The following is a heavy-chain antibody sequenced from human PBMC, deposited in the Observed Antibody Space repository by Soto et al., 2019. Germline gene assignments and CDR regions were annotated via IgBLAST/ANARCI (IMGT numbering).Heavy chain of an antibody. CDR1: GGTFSSYA. CDR2: IIPIFGTA. J-gene: IGHJ4*02. V-gene: IGHV1-69*01. Sequence: QVQLVQSGAEVKKPRSSVKVSCKASGGTFSSYAISWVRQAPGQGLEWMGGIIPIFGTANYAQKFQGRVTITADESTSTAYMELSSLRSEDTAVYYCAREQTNYYDSSGYPPAYFDNWGQGTLVTVSS. D-gene: IGHD3-22*01. CDR3: AREQTNYYDSSGYPPAYFDN.